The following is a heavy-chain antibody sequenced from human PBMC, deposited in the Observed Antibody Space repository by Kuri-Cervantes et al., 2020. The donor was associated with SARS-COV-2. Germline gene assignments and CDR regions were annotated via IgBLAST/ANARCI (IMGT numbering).Heavy chain of an antibody. CDR3: AREFALAGGNWFDP. CDR1: GFTFSSYA. Sequence: GESLKISCAASGFTFSSYAMHWVRQAPGKGLEYVSAISSNGGSTYYADSVKGRFTISRDNSKNTLYLQMNSLRAEDTAMYYCAREFALAGGNWFDPWGQGTLVTVSS. J-gene: IGHJ5*02. CDR2: ISSNGGST. D-gene: IGHD6-19*01. V-gene: IGHV3-64*02.